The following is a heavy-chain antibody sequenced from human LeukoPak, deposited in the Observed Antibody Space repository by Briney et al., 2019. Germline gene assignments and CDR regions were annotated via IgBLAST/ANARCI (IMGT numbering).Heavy chain of an antibody. V-gene: IGHV3-23*01. CDR1: GFTFSSYA. CDR2: ISGSGGST. J-gene: IGHJ4*02. CDR3: AKENGYYYDSSVLLGY. D-gene: IGHD3-22*01. Sequence: PGGSLRLSCAASGFTFSSYAMSWVRQSPGKGLEWVSAISGSGGSTYYADSVKGRFTISRDNSKNTLYLQMNSLRPEDTAVYYCAKENGYYYDSSVLLGYWGQGTLVTVSS.